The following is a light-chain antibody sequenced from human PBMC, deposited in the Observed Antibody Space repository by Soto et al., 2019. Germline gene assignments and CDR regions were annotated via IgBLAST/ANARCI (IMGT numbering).Light chain of an antibody. CDR3: QQYNNWPPIT. V-gene: IGKV3-15*01. J-gene: IGKJ5*01. CDR1: QSFSSN. Sequence: EIVMTLSPATLSVSPGERVTLSCRASQSFSSNLACYQHQPRQAPRLLLYGASTTATDVPPTFSGSGSAAAFTPTFRSLQSADFAVYYCQQYNNWPPITFGQGTRLEIK. CDR2: GAS.